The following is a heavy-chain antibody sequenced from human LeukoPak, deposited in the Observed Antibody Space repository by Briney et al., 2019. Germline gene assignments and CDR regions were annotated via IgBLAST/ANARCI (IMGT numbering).Heavy chain of an antibody. CDR1: GGTFSSYA. CDR3: ASIAAAGTGTFYYYYGMDV. D-gene: IGHD6-13*01. CDR2: IIPILGIA. Sequence: SVKVSCKAPGGTFSSYAISWVRQGPGQGLEWMGRIIPILGIANYAQKFQGRVTITADKSTSTDYLELSSLRPEDTAVYYCASIAAAGTGTFYYYYGMDVWGQGTTVTVSS. J-gene: IGHJ6*02. V-gene: IGHV1-69*04.